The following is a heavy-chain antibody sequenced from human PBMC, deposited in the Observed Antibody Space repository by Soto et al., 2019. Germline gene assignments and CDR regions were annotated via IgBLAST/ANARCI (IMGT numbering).Heavy chain of an antibody. CDR1: GYTFTGYY. Sequence: QVQLVQSGAEVKKPGASVKVSCKASGYTFTGYYMHWVRQAPGQGLEWMGWIIPIFGTANYAQKFQGRVTITADESTSTAYMELSSLRSEDTAVYYCASTPYSGSYPVAHFDYWGQGTLVTVSS. CDR2: IIPIFGTA. D-gene: IGHD1-26*01. CDR3: ASTPYSGSYPVAHFDY. J-gene: IGHJ4*02. V-gene: IGHV1-69*01.